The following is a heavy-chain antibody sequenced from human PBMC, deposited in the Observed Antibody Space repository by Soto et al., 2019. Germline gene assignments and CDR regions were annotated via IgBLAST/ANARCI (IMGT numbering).Heavy chain of an antibody. V-gene: IGHV1-18*01. CDR1: GYTFTSYG. Sequence: QVQLVQSGAEVKKPGASVKVSCKASGYTFTSYGISWVRQAPGQGLEWMGWISAYNGNTNYAQKLQGRVTMTTDTSTSTAFRGLRSLRSDDTSVYYCARVMPDEYCCVDCYPPALDIWGQGTTVTVSS. J-gene: IGHJ3*02. CDR2: ISAYNGNT. CDR3: ARVMPDEYCCVDCYPPALDI. D-gene: IGHD2-21*02.